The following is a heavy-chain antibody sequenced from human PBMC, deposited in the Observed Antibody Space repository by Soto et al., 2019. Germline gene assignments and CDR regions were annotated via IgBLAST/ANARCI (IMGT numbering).Heavy chain of an antibody. CDR3: ARERGAPIYYYYGMDV. Sequence: SVKVSCKASGYTFTDYFIHWVRQASGQGLEWMGWIIPIFGTANYAQKFQGRVTMTADESTSTAYMELSSLRSEDTAVYYCARERGAPIYYYYGMDVWGQGTTVTVSS. CDR1: GYTFTDYF. D-gene: IGHD1-26*01. V-gene: IGHV1-69*13. CDR2: IIPIFGTA. J-gene: IGHJ6*02.